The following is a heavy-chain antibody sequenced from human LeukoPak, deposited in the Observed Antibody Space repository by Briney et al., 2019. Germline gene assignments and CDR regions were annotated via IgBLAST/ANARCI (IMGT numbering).Heavy chain of an antibody. Sequence: VKPSETLSLTCTVSGGSISSYYWSWIRQPPGKGLEWIGYIYYCGSTNYNPSLKSRVTISVDTSKNQFSLKLSSVTAADTAVYYCAREPCGGDCYSGYFDYWGQGTLVTVSS. CDR3: AREPCGGDCYSGYFDY. V-gene: IGHV4-59*01. J-gene: IGHJ4*02. CDR2: IYYCGST. D-gene: IGHD2-21*02. CDR1: GGSISSYY.